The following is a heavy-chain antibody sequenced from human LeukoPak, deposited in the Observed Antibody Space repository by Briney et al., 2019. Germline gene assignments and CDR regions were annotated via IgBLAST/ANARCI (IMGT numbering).Heavy chain of an antibody. CDR2: ISSSSSYI. CDR1: GFTFSSYS. CDR3: ARDRVVPAASTNWFDP. Sequence: PGGSLRLSCAASGFTFSSYSMNWVRQAPGKGLEWVSSISSSSSYIYYADSVKGRFTISRDNAKNSLYLQMNSLRAEDTAVYYCARDRVVPAASTNWFDPWGQGTLVTVSS. J-gene: IGHJ5*02. V-gene: IGHV3-21*01. D-gene: IGHD2-2*01.